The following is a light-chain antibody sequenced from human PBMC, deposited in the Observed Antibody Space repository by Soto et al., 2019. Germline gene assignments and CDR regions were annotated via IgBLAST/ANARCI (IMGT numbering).Light chain of an antibody. CDR2: GTS. J-gene: IGKJ1*01. CDR3: QQTSNTPWT. Sequence: DIQMTQSPSSLSASVGDRVTITCRASQTISKYLNWYQQKPEKAPKLLIYGTSSLQSGVPSRFSGSGSGTDFTLTITSLQPEDFATYYCQQTSNTPWTFDQGTKVEMK. V-gene: IGKV1-39*01. CDR1: QTISKY.